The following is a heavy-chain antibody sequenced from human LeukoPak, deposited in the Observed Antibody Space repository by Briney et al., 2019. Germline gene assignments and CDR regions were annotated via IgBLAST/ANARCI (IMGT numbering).Heavy chain of an antibody. CDR2: IYTSGST. J-gene: IGHJ4*02. D-gene: IGHD3-10*01. V-gene: IGHV4-4*07. CDR3: ARQPFGELLYSYYFDY. Sequence: SETLSLTCTVSGGSISSYYWSWIRQPPGKGLEWIGRIYTSGSTNYNPSLKSRVTMSVDTSKNQFSLKLSSVTAADTAVYYCARQPFGELLYSYYFDYWGQGTLVTVSS. CDR1: GGSISSYY.